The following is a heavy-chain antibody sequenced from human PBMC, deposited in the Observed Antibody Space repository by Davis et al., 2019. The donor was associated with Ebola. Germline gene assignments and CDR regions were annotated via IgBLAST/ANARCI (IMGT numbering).Heavy chain of an antibody. J-gene: IGHJ6*02. Sequence: MPSETLSLTCAVYGASFSGYYWTWIRQPPGKGLEWIGEINHSGSTNYNPSLKSRVTISVDTSKNQFSLKLSSVTAADTAVYYCARVPLALSGYKSYYYYGMDVWGQGTTVTVSS. D-gene: IGHD5-12*01. CDR2: INHSGST. CDR3: ARVPLALSGYKSYYYYGMDV. V-gene: IGHV4-34*01. CDR1: GASFSGYY.